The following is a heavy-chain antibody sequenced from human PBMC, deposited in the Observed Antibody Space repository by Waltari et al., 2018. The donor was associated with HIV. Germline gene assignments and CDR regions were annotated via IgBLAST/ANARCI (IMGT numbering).Heavy chain of an antibody. J-gene: IGHJ4*02. CDR3: ASNPRDCNTGCYDPPFDY. CDR1: GFRFTTYA. D-gene: IGHD2-2*01. CDR2: IDAANGDT. V-gene: IGHV1-3*01. Sequence: QVHLVQSGAEVRKPGASVKVSCKASGFRFTTYATHWVRQAPGQRLEWMGWIDAANGDTKYSEKFQGRVTITRDTSADTAYMELSSLRFEDTAVYFCASNPRDCNTGCYDPPFDYWGQGTLVTVSS.